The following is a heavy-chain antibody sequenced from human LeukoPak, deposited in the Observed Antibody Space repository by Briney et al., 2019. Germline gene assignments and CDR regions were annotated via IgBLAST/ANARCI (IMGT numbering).Heavy chain of an antibody. J-gene: IGHJ5*02. CDR3: ASFRFGELGWFDP. CDR2: IIPIFGTA. CDR1: GGTFSSYA. V-gene: IGHV1-69*06. D-gene: IGHD3-10*01. Sequence: SVKVSCKASGGTFSSYAISWVRQAPGQGLEWMGEIIPIFGTANYAQKFQGRVTITADKSTSTAYMELSSLRSEDTAVYYCASFRFGELGWFDPWGQGTLVTVSS.